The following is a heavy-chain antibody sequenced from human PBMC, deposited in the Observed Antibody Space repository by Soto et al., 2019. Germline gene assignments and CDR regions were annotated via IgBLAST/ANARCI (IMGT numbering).Heavy chain of an antibody. D-gene: IGHD3-9*01. CDR3: ARAFDILTRYYFDY. Sequence: PSETLSLTCTVSGASISNYYWSWIRQPPGKGLEWIGYIYYSGGTNYNPYLKSRVTISVDTSKNQFSLKLSSVTAADTAVYYCARAFDILTRYYFDYWGQGTLVTVSS. CDR1: GASISNYY. J-gene: IGHJ4*02. CDR2: IYYSGGT. V-gene: IGHV4-59*08.